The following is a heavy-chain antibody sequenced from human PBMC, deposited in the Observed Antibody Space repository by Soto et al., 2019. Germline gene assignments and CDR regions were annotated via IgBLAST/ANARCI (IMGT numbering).Heavy chain of an antibody. J-gene: IGHJ6*02. D-gene: IGHD3-3*01. CDR3: AGVIGWSNCGMDV. Sequence: SETLSLTCSVSGGSISNYYGSWIRNPPGEGLEWFGYISYSGGANYNPSLKSRVAISVDTSKNQFSLKLVSVTAADPAVHYCAGVIGWSNCGMDVWGQGTTVTVS. V-gene: IGHV4-59*01. CDR2: ISYSGGA. CDR1: GGSISNYY.